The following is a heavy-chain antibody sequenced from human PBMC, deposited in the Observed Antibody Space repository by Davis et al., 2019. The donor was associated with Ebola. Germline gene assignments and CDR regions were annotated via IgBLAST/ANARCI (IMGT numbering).Heavy chain of an antibody. CDR1: GYTFTSYY. Sequence: ASVKVSCKASGYTFTSYYMHWVRQAPGQGLEWMGRINPNSGGTNYAQKFQGRVTMTRDTSISTAYMELSRLRSDDTAVYYCASFNCSSTSCPLYYGMDVWGKGTTVTVSS. V-gene: IGHV1-2*06. CDR2: INPNSGGT. CDR3: ASFNCSSTSCPLYYGMDV. J-gene: IGHJ6*04. D-gene: IGHD2-2*01.